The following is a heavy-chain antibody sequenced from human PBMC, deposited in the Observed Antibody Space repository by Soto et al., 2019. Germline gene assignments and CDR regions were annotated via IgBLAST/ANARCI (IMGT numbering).Heavy chain of an antibody. CDR2: ISYDGNKK. V-gene: IGHV3-30-3*01. J-gene: IGHJ6*02. Sequence: QVHLVESGGGVVQPGRSLRLSCAASGFTFSSYTMHWVRQAPGKGLECVAIISYDGNKKYYADSVKGRFTISRDNSKNTLFLQMNSLRPEDTAVYYWARDYGSFTYYFYGMDVWGQGTTVTVSS. CDR1: GFTFSSYT. CDR3: ARDYGSFTYYFYGMDV. D-gene: IGHD3-10*01.